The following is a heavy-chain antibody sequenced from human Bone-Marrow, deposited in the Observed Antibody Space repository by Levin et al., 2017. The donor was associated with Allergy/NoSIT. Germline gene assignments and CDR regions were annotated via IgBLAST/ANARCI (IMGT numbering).Heavy chain of an antibody. Sequence: AGGSLRLSCKGSGYSFTSYWIGWVRQMPGKGLEWMGIMYPGDSDIRYSPSFQGQVAISADNSISTAYLQWSSLKASDTAIYYCAPHSSSWFDAFDIWGQGTMVTVSS. D-gene: IGHD6-13*01. V-gene: IGHV5-51*01. CDR2: MYPGDSDI. CDR1: GYSFTSYW. J-gene: IGHJ3*02. CDR3: APHSSSWFDAFDI.